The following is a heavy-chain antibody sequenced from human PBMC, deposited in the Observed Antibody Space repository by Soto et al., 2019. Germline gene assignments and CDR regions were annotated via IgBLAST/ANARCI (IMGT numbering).Heavy chain of an antibody. Sequence: GASVKVSCKASGGTFSSYAISWVRQAPGQGLEWMGGISPIFGSSNYAQKFQGRATITADESTSTAYMELSSLTSEDTAVYYCARGRYYGISGYYYESAYWGQGTLVTVSS. V-gene: IGHV1-69*13. CDR1: GGTFSSYA. CDR3: ARGRYYGISGYYYESAY. J-gene: IGHJ4*02. D-gene: IGHD3-22*01. CDR2: ISPIFGSS.